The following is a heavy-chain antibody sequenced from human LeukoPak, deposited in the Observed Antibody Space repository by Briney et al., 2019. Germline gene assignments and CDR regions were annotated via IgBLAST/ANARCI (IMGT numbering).Heavy chain of an antibody. J-gene: IGHJ3*02. CDR2: INHNSGGT. V-gene: IGHV1-2*02. Sequence: GASVKVSCKASGYTFTGYYMHWVRQAPGQGLEWMGWINHNSGGTNYAQKFQGRVTMTRDTSISTAYMELSRLRSDDTAVYYCARVQVRGANAFDIWGQGTMVTVSS. CDR1: GYTFTGYY. CDR3: ARVQVRGANAFDI. D-gene: IGHD3-10*01.